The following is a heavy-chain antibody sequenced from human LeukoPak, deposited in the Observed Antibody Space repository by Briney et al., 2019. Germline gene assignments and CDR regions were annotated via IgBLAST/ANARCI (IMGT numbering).Heavy chain of an antibody. CDR1: GFTFSSHS. D-gene: IGHD2-2*01. Sequence: PGGSLRLSCAASGFTFSSHSMNWVRQAPGKGLEWVSSISSSSSYIYYADSVKGRFTISRDNAKNPLYLQMNSLRAEDTAVYYCARGGYCSSTSCYGGLNWFDPWGQGTLVTVSS. V-gene: IGHV3-21*01. J-gene: IGHJ5*02. CDR2: ISSSSSYI. CDR3: ARGGYCSSTSCYGGLNWFDP.